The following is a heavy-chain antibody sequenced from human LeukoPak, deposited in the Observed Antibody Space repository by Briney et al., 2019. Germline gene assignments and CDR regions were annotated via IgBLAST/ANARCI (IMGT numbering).Heavy chain of an antibody. D-gene: IGHD2-2*02. CDR1: GFTFSSYS. J-gene: IGHJ6*02. CDR2: ISSSSSYI. CDR3: AREQYCSSTSCYILYYYYYGMDV. V-gene: IGHV3-21*04. Sequence: GGSLRLSCAASGFTFSSYSMNWVRQAPGKGLEWVSSISSSSSYIYYADSVKGRFTISRDNAKNSLYLQMNSLGAEDTAVYYCAREQYCSSTSCYILYYYYYGMDVWGQGTTVTVSS.